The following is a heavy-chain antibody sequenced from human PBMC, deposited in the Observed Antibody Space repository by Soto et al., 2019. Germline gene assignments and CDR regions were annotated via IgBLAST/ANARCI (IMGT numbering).Heavy chain of an antibody. J-gene: IGHJ4*02. CDR3: ANGIAAAGEYYFDY. D-gene: IGHD6-13*01. CDR1: GFTVSSYG. Sequence: GGSLRLSCAASGFTVSSYGMHWVRQAPGKGLEWVAVISYDGSNKYYADSVKGRFTISRDNSKNTLYLQMNSLRAEDTAVYYCANGIAAAGEYYFDYWGQGTLVTVSS. V-gene: IGHV3-30*18. CDR2: ISYDGSNK.